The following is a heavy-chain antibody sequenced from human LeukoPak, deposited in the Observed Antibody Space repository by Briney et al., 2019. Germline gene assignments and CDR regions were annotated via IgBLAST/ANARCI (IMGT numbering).Heavy chain of an antibody. V-gene: IGHV4-34*01. CDR3: ARQGKRGYSGYGAYNWFDP. CDR1: GFTFSNAW. Sequence: GSLRLSCAASGFTFSNAWMSWVRQAPGKGLEWIGEINHSGSTNYNPSLKSRVTISVDTSKNQFSLKLSSVTAADTAVYYCARQGKRGYSGYGAYNWFDPWGQGTLVTVSS. J-gene: IGHJ5*02. D-gene: IGHD5-12*01. CDR2: INHSGST.